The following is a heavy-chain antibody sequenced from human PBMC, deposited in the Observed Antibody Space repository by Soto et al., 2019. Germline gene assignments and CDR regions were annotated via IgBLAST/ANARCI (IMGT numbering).Heavy chain of an antibody. J-gene: IGHJ4*02. V-gene: IGHV3-53*01. Sequence: GGSLRLSCAASGFTVSSNYMSWVRQAPGKGLEWVSVIYSGGSTYYADSVKGRFTISRDNSKNTLYLQMNSLRAEDTAVYYCARRVPYYDSSGYDYWGQGTLVIVSS. CDR1: GFTVSSNY. D-gene: IGHD3-22*01. CDR3: ARRVPYYDSSGYDY. CDR2: IYSGGST.